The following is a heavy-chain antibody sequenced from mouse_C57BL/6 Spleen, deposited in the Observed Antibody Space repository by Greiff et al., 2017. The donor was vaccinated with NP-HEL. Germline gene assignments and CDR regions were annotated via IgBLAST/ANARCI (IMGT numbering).Heavy chain of an antibody. D-gene: IGHD2-5*01. CDR2: ISSGGSYT. CDR1: GFTFSSYG. CDR3: ARTYYSNYCDV. Sequence: DVQLVESGGDLVKPGGSLKLSCAASGFTFSSYGMSWVRQTPDKRLEWVATISSGGSYTYYPDSVKGRFTISRDNAKNTLYLQMSSLKSEDTAMYYCARTYYSNYCDVWGTGTTVTVSS. J-gene: IGHJ1*03. V-gene: IGHV5-6*01.